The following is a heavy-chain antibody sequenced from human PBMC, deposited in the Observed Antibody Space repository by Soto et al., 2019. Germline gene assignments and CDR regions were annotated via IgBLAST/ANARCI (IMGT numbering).Heavy chain of an antibody. Sequence: EVQLLESGGGLVQPGGSLRLSCAASGFTFSSYAMSWVRQAPGKGLEWVSAISGSGGSTYYADTVKGRFTISRDNSKNTLYLQMNSLRAEDTAVYYCGKDYCSSTSCYGSAVNWGQGTLVTVSS. J-gene: IGHJ4*02. V-gene: IGHV3-23*01. CDR2: ISGSGGST. D-gene: IGHD2-2*01. CDR1: GFTFSSYA. CDR3: GKDYCSSTSCYGSAVN.